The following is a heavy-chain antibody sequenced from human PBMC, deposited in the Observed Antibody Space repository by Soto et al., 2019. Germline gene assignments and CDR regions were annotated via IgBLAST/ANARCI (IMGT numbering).Heavy chain of an antibody. J-gene: IGHJ4*02. CDR3: ARETYLQWLVLDY. Sequence: SETLSLTCTVSGDSITNYYWNWMRQPAGKGLEWIGRVYTSGSTNYNPSLKSRVTMSVDTSKNQFSLKLISVTAADTAVYYCARETYLQWLVLDYWGQGALVTVS. V-gene: IGHV4-4*07. CDR1: GDSITNYY. CDR2: VYTSGST. D-gene: IGHD6-19*01.